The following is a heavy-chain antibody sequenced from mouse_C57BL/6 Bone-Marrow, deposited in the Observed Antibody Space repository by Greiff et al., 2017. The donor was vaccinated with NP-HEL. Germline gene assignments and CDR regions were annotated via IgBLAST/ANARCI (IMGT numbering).Heavy chain of an antibody. Sequence: QVQLQQPGAELVRPGSSVKLSCKASGYTFTSYWMDWVKQRPGQGLEWIGNIYPSDSETHYNQKFKDKATLTVDKSSSTAYMQLSSLTSEDSAVYYCARGGVYYFDYRGQGTTLTVSS. CDR3: ARGGVYYFDY. J-gene: IGHJ2*01. CDR2: IYPSDSET. V-gene: IGHV1-61*01. CDR1: GYTFTSYW.